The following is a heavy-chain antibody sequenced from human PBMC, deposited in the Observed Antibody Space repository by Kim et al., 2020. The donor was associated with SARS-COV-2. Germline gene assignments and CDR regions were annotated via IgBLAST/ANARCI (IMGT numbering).Heavy chain of an antibody. CDR2: INHSGST. Sequence: SETLSLTCAVYGGSFSGYYWSWIRQPPGKGLEWIGEINHSGSTNYNPSLKSRVTISVDTSKNQFSLKLSSVTAADTAVYYCARVGYCSSTSCYDGIYYF. V-gene: IGHV4-34*01. D-gene: IGHD2-2*01. J-gene: IGHJ4*01. CDR1: GGSFSGYY. CDR3: ARVGYCSSTSCYDGIYYF.